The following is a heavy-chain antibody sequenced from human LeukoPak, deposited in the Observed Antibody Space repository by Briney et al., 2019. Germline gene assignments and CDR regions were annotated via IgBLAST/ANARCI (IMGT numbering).Heavy chain of an antibody. V-gene: IGHV3-30*18. CDR1: GFTFSSFG. Sequence: GGSLGLSCTASGFTFSSFGMHWVRQAPGKGLEWVAAISYDGINKYYADSVKGRFTISRDNSKNTLYLQMNSLRTEDTAVYYCAKDGMVYAIEYFQHWGQGTLVTVSS. J-gene: IGHJ1*01. D-gene: IGHD2-8*01. CDR2: ISYDGINK. CDR3: AKDGMVYAIEYFQH.